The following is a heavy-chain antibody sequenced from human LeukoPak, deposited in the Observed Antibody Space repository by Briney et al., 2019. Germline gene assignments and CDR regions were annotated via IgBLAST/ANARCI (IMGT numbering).Heavy chain of an antibody. CDR3: ARIKGGFQATTYYFDY. Sequence: GGSLRLSCAASGFTFSTHDLNWVRQAPGKGLEWVSFISSRSSTIYYADSVKGRFTISRDNAKNSLYLQMNSLRAEDTAVYYCARIKGGFQATTYYFDYWGQGTLVTVSS. CDR1: GFTFSTHD. D-gene: IGHD1-26*01. J-gene: IGHJ4*02. CDR2: ISSRSSTI. V-gene: IGHV3-48*04.